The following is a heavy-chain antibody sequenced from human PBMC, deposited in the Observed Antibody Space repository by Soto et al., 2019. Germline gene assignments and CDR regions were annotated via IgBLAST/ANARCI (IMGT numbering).Heavy chain of an antibody. V-gene: IGHV4-34*01. Sequence: EILSLTCAAYGGSFSGYYWSWIRQPPGKGLEWIGEINHSGSTNYNPSLKSRVTISVDTSKNQFSLKLSSVTAADMAVYYCARRPYYYGSGRPFDYWGQGTLVTVSS. CDR3: ARRPYYYGSGRPFDY. J-gene: IGHJ4*02. D-gene: IGHD3-10*01. CDR1: GGSFSGYY. CDR2: INHSGST.